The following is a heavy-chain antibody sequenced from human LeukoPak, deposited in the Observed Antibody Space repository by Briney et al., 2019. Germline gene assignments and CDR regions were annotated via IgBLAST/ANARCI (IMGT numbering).Heavy chain of an antibody. Sequence: QPGGSLRLSCAASGFTVNTNYMSWVRQAPGKGLEWVSIMHSPGSTYYADSVKGRFTFSRDNSKNTLYLQMNSLRAEDTAVYYCARDGGSGRGYYYYYGMDVWGQGTTVTVSS. CDR2: MHSPGST. D-gene: IGHD1-26*01. CDR1: GFTVNTNY. J-gene: IGHJ6*02. V-gene: IGHV3-53*01. CDR3: ARDGGSGRGYYYYYGMDV.